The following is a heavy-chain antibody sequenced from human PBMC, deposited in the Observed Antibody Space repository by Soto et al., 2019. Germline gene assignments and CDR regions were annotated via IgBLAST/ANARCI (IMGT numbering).Heavy chain of an antibody. J-gene: IGHJ6*02. V-gene: IGHV3-49*03. CDR3: TRGYNWNYPPYHYYGMDV. Sequence: GGSLRLSCTASGFTFGDYAMSWFRQAPGKGLEWVGFIRSKAYGGTTEYAASVKGRFTISRDDSKSIAYLQMNSLKTEDTAVYYCTRGYNWNYPPYHYYGMDVWGQGTTVTVSS. CDR2: IRSKAYGGTT. D-gene: IGHD1-7*01. CDR1: GFTFGDYA.